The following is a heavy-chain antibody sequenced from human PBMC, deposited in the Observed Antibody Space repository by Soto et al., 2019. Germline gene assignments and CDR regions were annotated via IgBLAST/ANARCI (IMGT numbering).Heavy chain of an antibody. V-gene: IGHV3-15*01. CDR3: RRDWDYPVR. J-gene: IGHJ4*02. CDR1: GFTFANAC. D-gene: IGHD1-7*01. CDR2: VRSKTDAGTT. Sequence: GGSLRLSCAASGFTFANACMSWVRQAPGKGLEWVGRVRSKTDAGTTDYAAPVKGRFTIPRDDSENTLYLQMNSLKIDDTAVYYCRRDWDYPVRGGEGTLGTASS.